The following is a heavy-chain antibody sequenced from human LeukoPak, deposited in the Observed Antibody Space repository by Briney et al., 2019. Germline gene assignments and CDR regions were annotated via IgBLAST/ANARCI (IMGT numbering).Heavy chain of an antibody. Sequence: GASVKVSSKTSVYTFTAYYMYCGRQTPRHRLECMGRINPHTVVTNYAQKFQGMVTMSRDTSISTAYMELSRLRSDDTAVYYCARDQWGFHYYDSSGYLVWGRGTLVTVSS. CDR1: VYTFTAYY. V-gene: IGHV1-2*06. J-gene: IGHJ4*02. CDR3: ARDQWGFHYYDSSGYLV. CDR2: INPHTVVT. D-gene: IGHD3-22*01.